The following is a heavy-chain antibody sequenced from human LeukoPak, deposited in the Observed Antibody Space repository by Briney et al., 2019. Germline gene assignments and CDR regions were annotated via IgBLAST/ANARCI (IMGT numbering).Heavy chain of an antibody. CDR2: FSGSGGTT. CDR3: ARALNLRTRGGVFH. Sequence: GGSLRLSCAASGFTFSSYGMSWVRQAPGKGLEWVSGFSGSGGTTYYADSVKGRFTISRDNATNSLYLQLNSLRAEDTAVYYCARALNLRTRGGVFHWGQGTLVTVSS. J-gene: IGHJ4*02. V-gene: IGHV3-23*01. CDR1: GFTFSSYG. D-gene: IGHD2-21*01.